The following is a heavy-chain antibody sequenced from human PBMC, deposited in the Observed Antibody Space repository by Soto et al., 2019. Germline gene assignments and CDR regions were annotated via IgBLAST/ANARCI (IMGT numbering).Heavy chain of an antibody. D-gene: IGHD2-15*01. CDR1: GGSISSSCYY. V-gene: IGHV4-39*07. J-gene: IGHJ5*02. Sequence: SETLSLTCTVSGGSISSSCYYWGWIRQPPGKGLEWIGCIYYSGSTYYNPSLKSRVTISFDASKNEISLQVRSATAADAAVYYCARDLKEYCSDGKCNWFDPWGQGTLVTVS. CDR2: IYYSGST. CDR3: ARDLKEYCSDGKCNWFDP.